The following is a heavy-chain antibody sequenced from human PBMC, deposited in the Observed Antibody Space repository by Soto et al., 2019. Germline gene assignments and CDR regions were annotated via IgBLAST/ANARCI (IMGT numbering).Heavy chain of an antibody. CDR2: ISGSGGST. Sequence: QPGGSLRLSCAASGFTFSSYSISWVRQAPWKGLEWVSAISGSGGSTYYADSVKGRFTISRDNSKNTLYLQMNSLRAEDTAVYYCAKDAAQYSWRYDPCFDYWGQGTLVTVSS. CDR1: GFTFSSYS. J-gene: IGHJ4*02. D-gene: IGHD1-26*01. CDR3: AKDAAQYSWRYDPCFDY. V-gene: IGHV3-23*01.